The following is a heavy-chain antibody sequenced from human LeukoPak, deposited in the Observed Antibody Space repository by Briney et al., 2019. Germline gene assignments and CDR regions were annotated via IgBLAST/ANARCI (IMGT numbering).Heavy chain of an antibody. CDR2: ISGSGGST. CDR1: GFTFSSYA. CDR3: AKVWSAPHWYFDL. Sequence: PGGSLRLSCAASGFTFSSYAMSWVRQPPGKGLEWVSAISGSGGSTYYADSVKGRFTISRDNSKNTLYLQMNSLRAEDTAVYYCAKVWSAPHWYFDLWGRGILVTVSS. J-gene: IGHJ2*01. V-gene: IGHV3-23*01. D-gene: IGHD3-3*01.